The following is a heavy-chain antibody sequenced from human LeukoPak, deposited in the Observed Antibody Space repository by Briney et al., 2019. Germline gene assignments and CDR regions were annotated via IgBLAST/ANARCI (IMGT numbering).Heavy chain of an antibody. J-gene: IGHJ5*02. CDR1: GGSISRGGYC. Sequence: SETLSLTCTVSGGSISRGGYCWSWIRQAPGKALEWIGYIHQSGTTYYSPSLESRVTISADRSMDQFSLEVTSVTAADTAVYYCARAGYGSGGYDKPGWFDPWGQGTLVTVSS. CDR3: ARAGYGSGGYDKPGWFDP. CDR2: IHQSGTT. D-gene: IGHD3-10*01. V-gene: IGHV4-30-2*01.